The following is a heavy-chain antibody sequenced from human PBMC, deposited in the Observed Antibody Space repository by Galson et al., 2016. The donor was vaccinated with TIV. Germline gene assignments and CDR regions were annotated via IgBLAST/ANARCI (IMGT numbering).Heavy chain of an antibody. V-gene: IGHV4-31*03. CDR1: GDSISSADYY. CDR2: IRHSGST. CDR3: ARVVVPASIESYYYYMDV. Sequence: LSLTCPVSGDSISSADYYWSWIRQHPVKGLEWIGYIRHSGSTYYNPSLKSRATISVDTSKKFFSLKLTSVTAADTAVYYCARVVVPASIESYYYYMDVWGKGTTVTVSS. D-gene: IGHD2-2*01. J-gene: IGHJ6*03.